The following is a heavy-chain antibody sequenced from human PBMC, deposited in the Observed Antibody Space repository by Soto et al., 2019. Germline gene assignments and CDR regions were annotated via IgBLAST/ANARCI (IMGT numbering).Heavy chain of an antibody. Sequence: GGSLRLSCAASGFTFSSYAMSWVRQAPGKGLEWVSAISGSGGSTYYADSVKGRFTISRDNSKNTLYLQMNSLRAEDTAVYYCARGPDYYDSSGYPNYFDYWGQGTLVTVSS. D-gene: IGHD3-22*01. V-gene: IGHV3-23*01. CDR2: ISGSGGST. CDR1: GFTFSSYA. CDR3: ARGPDYYDSSGYPNYFDY. J-gene: IGHJ4*02.